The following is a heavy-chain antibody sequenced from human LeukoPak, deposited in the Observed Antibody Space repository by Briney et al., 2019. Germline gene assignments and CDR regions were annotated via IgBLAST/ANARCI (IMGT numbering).Heavy chain of an antibody. D-gene: IGHD3-10*01. J-gene: IGHJ5*02. CDR1: GYSIRSGFY. CDR2: IYHSGIT. Sequence: KTSETLSLTCTVSGYSIRSGFYWGWIRQPPGKGLEWIGNIYHSGITYYTPSLKSRVTISVDTSKNQFYLKLSSVTAADTAVYYCARHVGFITMVRGVINNNWFDPWGQGTLVTVSS. V-gene: IGHV4-38-2*02. CDR3: ARHVGFITMVRGVINNNWFDP.